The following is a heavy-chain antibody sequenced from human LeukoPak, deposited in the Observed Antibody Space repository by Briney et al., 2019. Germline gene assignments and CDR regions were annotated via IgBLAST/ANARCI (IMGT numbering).Heavy chain of an antibody. CDR2: IYYSGST. CDR1: GGSISSSSYY. V-gene: IGHV4-39*01. D-gene: IGHD2-2*01. J-gene: IGHJ4*02. Sequence: PSETLSLTCTVSGGSISSSSYYWGWIRQPPGKGLERIGSIYYSGSTYYNPSLKSRVTISVDTSKNQFSLKLSSVTAADTAVYYCARRAPGRNFDYWGQGTLVTVSS. CDR3: ARRAPGRNFDY.